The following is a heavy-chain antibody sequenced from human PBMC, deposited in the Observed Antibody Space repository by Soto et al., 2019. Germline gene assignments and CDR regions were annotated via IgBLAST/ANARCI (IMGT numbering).Heavy chain of an antibody. J-gene: IGHJ5*02. V-gene: IGHV3-74*01. CDR2: INSDGSST. Sequence: GGSLRLSCAASGFTFSSYWMHWVRQAPGKGLVWVSRINSDGSSTSYADSVKGRFTISRDNAKNTLYLQMNSLRAEDTAVYYCAREEYYYDSSGYYQTPGPTGYNWFDPWGQGT. CDR1: GFTFSSYW. CDR3: AREEYYYDSSGYYQTPGPTGYNWFDP. D-gene: IGHD3-22*01.